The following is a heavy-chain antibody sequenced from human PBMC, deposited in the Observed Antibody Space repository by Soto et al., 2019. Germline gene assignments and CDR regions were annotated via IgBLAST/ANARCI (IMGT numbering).Heavy chain of an antibody. CDR1: GGTFSSYT. CDR3: ARGVSDYDLLTGYSYYYYYYMDV. Sequence: QVQLVQSGAEVKKPGSSVKVSCKASGGTFSSYTISWVRQAPGQGLEWMGRIIPILGIANYAQKFQGRVTITADKSTSKAYMELRSLRSEDTAVYYCARGVSDYDLLTGYSYYYYYYMDVWCKGTTVTVSS. D-gene: IGHD3-9*01. CDR2: IIPILGIA. J-gene: IGHJ6*03. V-gene: IGHV1-69*02.